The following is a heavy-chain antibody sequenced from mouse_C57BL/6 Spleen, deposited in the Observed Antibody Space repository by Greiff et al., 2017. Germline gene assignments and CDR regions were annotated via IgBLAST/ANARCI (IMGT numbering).Heavy chain of an antibody. CDR2: IDPEDGDT. CDR3: TTLYYYGPATGAY. CDR1: GFNIKDYY. Sequence: VQLQQSGAELVRPGASVKLSCTASGFNIKDYYMHWVKQRPEQGLEWLGRIDPEDGDTEYAPKFQGKATMTADTSSNTAYLQLSSLTSEDTAVYYCTTLYYYGPATGAYWGQGTLVTVSA. J-gene: IGHJ3*01. V-gene: IGHV14-1*01. D-gene: IGHD1-1*01.